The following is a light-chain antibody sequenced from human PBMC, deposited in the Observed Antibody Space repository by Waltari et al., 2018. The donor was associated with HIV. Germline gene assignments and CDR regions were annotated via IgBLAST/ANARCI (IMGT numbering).Light chain of an antibody. CDR1: SGISNY. V-gene: IGKV1-33*01. J-gene: IGKJ4*01. CDR3: QKYDDPSLS. CDR2: DAS. Sequence: DIQMTQSPSSLSASVGDRVTITCQASSGISNYFNWYQQKPGQAPNLLFYDASLLYTGVPSSFSGSGSGTYFTFTISRLQPEDIATYYCQKYDDPSLSFGGGTKVQI.